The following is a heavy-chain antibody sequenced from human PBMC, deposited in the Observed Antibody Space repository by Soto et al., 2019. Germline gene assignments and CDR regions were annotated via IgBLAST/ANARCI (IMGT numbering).Heavy chain of an antibody. Sequence: GGSLRLSWAASGFTFSSYFMHWVRQAPGKGLERVAVIWYDGSNKYYADSVKGRFTISRDNSKNTLYLQMNSLRAEDTAVYYCARPAGYYDSSGYQDYWGQGTLVTVSS. CDR1: GFTFSSYF. CDR2: IWYDGSNK. J-gene: IGHJ4*02. CDR3: ARPAGYYDSSGYQDY. V-gene: IGHV3-33*01. D-gene: IGHD3-22*01.